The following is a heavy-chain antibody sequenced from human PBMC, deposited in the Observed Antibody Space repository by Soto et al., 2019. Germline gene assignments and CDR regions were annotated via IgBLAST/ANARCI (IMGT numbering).Heavy chain of an antibody. Sequence: GGSLRLSCAASGFTFSSYAMHWVRQAPGKGLEWVAVISYDGSNKYYADSVKGRFTISRDNSKNTLYLQMNSLRAEDTAVYYCARDGEIAARPRYFDLWGRGTLVTVSS. CDR2: ISYDGSNK. J-gene: IGHJ2*01. CDR1: GFTFSSYA. D-gene: IGHD6-6*01. V-gene: IGHV3-30-3*01. CDR3: ARDGEIAARPRYFDL.